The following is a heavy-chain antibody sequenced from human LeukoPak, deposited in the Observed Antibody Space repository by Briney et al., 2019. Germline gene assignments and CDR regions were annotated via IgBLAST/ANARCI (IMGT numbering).Heavy chain of an antibody. CDR2: IYYSGST. CDR1: GGSISSSSYY. Sequence: TPSETLSLTCTVSGGSISSSSYYWGWIRQPPGKGLEWIGNIYYSGSTYYNPSLKSRVTISVDTSKNQFSLKLSSVTAADTAVYYCAREVRARVGATGWFDPWGQGTLVTVSS. V-gene: IGHV4-39*07. D-gene: IGHD1-26*01. CDR3: AREVRARVGATGWFDP. J-gene: IGHJ5*02.